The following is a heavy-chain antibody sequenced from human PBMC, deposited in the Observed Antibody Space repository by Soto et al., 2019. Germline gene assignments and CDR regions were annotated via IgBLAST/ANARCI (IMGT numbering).Heavy chain of an antibody. CDR3: ARAIESYYDFWSAFDY. CDR2: INPNSGGT. V-gene: IGHV1-2*04. Sequence: KASGYTFTGYYMHWVRQAPGQGLEWMGWINPNSGGTNYAQKFQGWVTMTRDTSISTAYMELSRLRSDDTAVYYCARAIESYYDFWSAFDYWGQGTLVTVSS. J-gene: IGHJ4*02. CDR1: GYTFTGYY. D-gene: IGHD3-3*01.